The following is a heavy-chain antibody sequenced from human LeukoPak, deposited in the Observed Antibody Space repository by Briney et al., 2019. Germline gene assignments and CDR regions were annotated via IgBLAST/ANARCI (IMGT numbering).Heavy chain of an antibody. Sequence: GGSLRLSCAASGFTFSSYGMHWVRQAPGKGLEXXXXISYDGSNKYYADSVKGRFTISRDNSKNTLYLQVNSLRAEDTAVYYCAKDSYYGSVPSGMDVWGKGTTVTVSS. CDR3: AKDSYYGSVPSGMDV. V-gene: IGHV3-30*18. J-gene: IGHJ6*04. CDR1: GFTFSSYG. D-gene: IGHD3-10*01. CDR2: ISYDGSNK.